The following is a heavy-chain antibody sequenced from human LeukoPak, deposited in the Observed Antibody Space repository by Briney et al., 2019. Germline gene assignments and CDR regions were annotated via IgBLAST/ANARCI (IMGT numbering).Heavy chain of an antibody. D-gene: IGHD6-19*01. CDR3: ARDPPYRTGWSQNYFDY. CDR1: GFTFDSYA. Sequence: GGSLRLSCAPSGFTFDSYAMHWVRQAPGKGLEWVALVSYDGGNIYYADSVSGRFTISRDNAQNTLFLQMDSLRAEDTAAYYCARDPPYRTGWSQNYFDYWGQGTLVTVSS. J-gene: IGHJ4*02. V-gene: IGHV3-30*04. CDR2: VSYDGGNI.